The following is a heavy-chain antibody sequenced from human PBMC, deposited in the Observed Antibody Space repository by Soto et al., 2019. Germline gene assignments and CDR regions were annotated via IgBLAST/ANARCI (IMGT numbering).Heavy chain of an antibody. CDR3: ARAAVTHERYHYGMDV. D-gene: IGHD4-17*01. V-gene: IGHV4-59*01. CDR2: IYYSGNT. J-gene: IGHJ6*02. CDR1: GGSISSYY. Sequence: PSETLSLTCTVSGGSISSYYWSWIRQSPGKGLEWIGCIYYSGNTNYNPSLKGRVTISVNTSKNQFSLRLTSVTAADTAVYYCARAAVTHERYHYGMDVWGQGTTVTVSS.